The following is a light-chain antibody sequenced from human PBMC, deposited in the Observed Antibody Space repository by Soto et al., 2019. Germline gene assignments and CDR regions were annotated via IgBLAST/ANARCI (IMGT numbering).Light chain of an antibody. CDR1: SSDVGVYNY. Sequence: QYARTHPRSVSWSPGQSVAISCTGTSSDVGVYNYVSWYQQYPGKAPKIMIYDVSKRPSGVPDRFSGSKSDNTASLTISGLQAEDQADYYCCSYAGSYTFVFGIGTKVTAL. V-gene: IGLV2-11*01. CDR3: CSYAGSYTFV. CDR2: DVS. J-gene: IGLJ1*01.